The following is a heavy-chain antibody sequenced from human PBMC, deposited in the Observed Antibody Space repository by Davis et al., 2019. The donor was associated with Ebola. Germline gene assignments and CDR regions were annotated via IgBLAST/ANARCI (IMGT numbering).Heavy chain of an antibody. Sequence: PGGSLRLSCAASGFTFSSYSMNWVRQAPGKGLEWVSSISSSSSYIYYADSVKGRFTISRDNSKNTLYLQMNSLRAEDTAVYYCARQYRADAFDIWGQGTMVTVSS. J-gene: IGHJ3*02. CDR1: GFTFSSYS. V-gene: IGHV3-21*01. CDR3: ARQYRADAFDI. CDR2: ISSSSSYI. D-gene: IGHD2-2*02.